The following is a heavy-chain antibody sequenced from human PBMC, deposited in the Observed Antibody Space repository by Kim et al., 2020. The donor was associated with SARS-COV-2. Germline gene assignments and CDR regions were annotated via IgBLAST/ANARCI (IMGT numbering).Heavy chain of an antibody. Sequence: SETLSLTCTVSGGSISSGSYYWSWIRQPAGKGLEWIGRIYTSGSTNYNPSLKSRVTISVDTSKNQFSLKLSSVTAADTAVYYCARDQGFLEWENWFDPWGQGTLVTVSS. CDR2: IYTSGST. D-gene: IGHD3-3*01. CDR1: GGSISSGSYY. V-gene: IGHV4-61*02. J-gene: IGHJ5*02. CDR3: ARDQGFLEWENWFDP.